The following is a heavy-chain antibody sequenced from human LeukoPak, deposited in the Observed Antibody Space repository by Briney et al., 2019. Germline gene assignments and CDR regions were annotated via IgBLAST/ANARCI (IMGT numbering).Heavy chain of an antibody. CDR2: INHSGST. J-gene: IGHJ6*02. CDR1: GGSFSGYY. CDR3: ARGLYDSSGALDV. V-gene: IGHV4-34*01. D-gene: IGHD3-3*01. Sequence: SETLSLTCAVYGGSFSGYYWSWIRQPPGKGLEWIGEINHSGSTNYNPSFKSRVTISVDTSKNQFSLKLSSVTAADTAVYYCARGLYDSSGALDVWGQGTTVTVSS.